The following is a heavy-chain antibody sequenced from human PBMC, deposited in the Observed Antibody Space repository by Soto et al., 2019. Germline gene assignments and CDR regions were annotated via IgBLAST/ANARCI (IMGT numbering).Heavy chain of an antibody. V-gene: IGHV4-59*01. CDR1: GGSISSYY. J-gene: IGHJ3*02. D-gene: IGHD3-22*01. CDR3: VRDGGDYYSSGQDAFDI. Sequence: PSETLSLTXTVSGGSISSYYWSWIRQPPGKGLEWIGYIYYSGSTKYNPSLKSRVTISVDTSKNQFSLKLSSVTAADTAVYYCVRDGGDYYSSGQDAFDIWGQGTMVTVS. CDR2: IYYSGST.